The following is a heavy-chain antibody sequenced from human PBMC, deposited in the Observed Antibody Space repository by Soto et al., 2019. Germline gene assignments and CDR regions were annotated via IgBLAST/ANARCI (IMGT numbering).Heavy chain of an antibody. J-gene: IGHJ4*02. CDR2: SRNKANSYST. CDR3: ARFRGSYTRGLDY. Sequence: EVQLVESGGGLVQPGGSLRLSCAASGFTFSDHYMDWVRQAPGKGLEWVGRSRNKANSYSTEYAASVKGRFTISRDESQNSLYLQMNSLKTEDTAVYYCARFRGSYTRGLDYWGQGTLVTVSS. D-gene: IGHD1-26*01. V-gene: IGHV3-72*01. CDR1: GFTFSDHY.